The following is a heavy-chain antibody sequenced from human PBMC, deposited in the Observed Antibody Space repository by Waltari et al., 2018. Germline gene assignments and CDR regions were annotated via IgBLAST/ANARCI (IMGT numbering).Heavy chain of an antibody. CDR2: SGGGT. J-gene: IGHJ4*02. D-gene: IGHD5-12*01. CDR3: AKDGRSSGYYYYFDY. Sequence: SGGGTYYADSVKGRFTVSRDNSKNTLDLQMNSLTAEDTAIYYCAKDGRSSGYYYYFDYWGQGTLVTVSS. V-gene: IGHV3-23*01.